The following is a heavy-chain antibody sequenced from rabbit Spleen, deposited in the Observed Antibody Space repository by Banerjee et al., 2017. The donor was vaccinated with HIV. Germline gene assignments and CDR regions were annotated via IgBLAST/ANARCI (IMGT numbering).Heavy chain of an antibody. CDR2: IYAGNSGGT. CDR3: ARDAGSGHYIDAYFDL. V-gene: IGHV1S40*01. D-gene: IGHD8-1*01. CDR1: GIDFSSSYY. Sequence: QSLEESGGDLVKPGASLTLTCTASGIDFSSSYYMCWVRQAPGKGLELIACIYAGNSGGTYYASWAKGRFTISKTSSTTVTLQMTSLTVADTATYFCARDAGSGHYIDAYFDLWGPGTLVTVS. J-gene: IGHJ4*01.